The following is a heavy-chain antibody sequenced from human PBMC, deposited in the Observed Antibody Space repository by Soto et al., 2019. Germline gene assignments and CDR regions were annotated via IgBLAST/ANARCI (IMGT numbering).Heavy chain of an antibody. J-gene: IGHJ5*02. D-gene: IGHD1-7*01. Sequence: QVQLQESGPGLVKPSQTLYLTCTVSGNSISSGVYYWTWIRQHPGKGLEWIGYIFYSGSTYYNPSLKSRVTISIHTSKNQFYLKLTSGTAADTAVYYFERGNRNRNYPCGQGTMVTVSS. CDR2: IFYSGST. CDR1: GNSISSGVYY. CDR3: ERGNRNRNYP. V-gene: IGHV4-31*03.